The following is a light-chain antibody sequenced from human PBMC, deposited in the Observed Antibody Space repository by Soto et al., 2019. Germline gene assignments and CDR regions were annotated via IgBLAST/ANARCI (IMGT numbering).Light chain of an antibody. CDR3: EQYNSYSRT. V-gene: IGKV1-5*01. J-gene: IGKJ2*01. CDR2: DAS. CDR1: QSISSK. Sequence: DIQMTQSPSTLSASVGDRVTVTCRASQSISSKFAWYQQKPGKAPKLLIYDASILESGVQSRFSGSGSRTEFTLTISGLQSDDFASYYREQYNSYSRTFGQGTKLEIK.